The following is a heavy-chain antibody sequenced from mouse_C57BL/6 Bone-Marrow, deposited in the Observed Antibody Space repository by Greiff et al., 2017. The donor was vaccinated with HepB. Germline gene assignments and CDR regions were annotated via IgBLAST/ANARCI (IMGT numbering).Heavy chain of an antibody. D-gene: IGHD2-3*01. Sequence: VQLQQSGAELVKPGASVKLSCTASGFNIKDYYMHWVKQRTEQGLEWIGRIDPEDGETKYAPQFQGKATITADTSSNTAYLQLSSLTSEDTAVYYCARDDGYYRFAYWGQGTLVTVSA. CDR1: GFNIKDYY. V-gene: IGHV14-2*01. CDR2: IDPEDGET. J-gene: IGHJ3*01. CDR3: ARDDGYYRFAY.